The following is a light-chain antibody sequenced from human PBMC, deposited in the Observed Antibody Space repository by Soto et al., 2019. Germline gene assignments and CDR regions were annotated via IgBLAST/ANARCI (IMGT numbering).Light chain of an antibody. CDR3: QQYSSVPV. CDR2: AAS. V-gene: IGKV1-27*01. J-gene: IGKJ3*01. CDR1: QGIRNF. Sequence: DIQMTQSPTSLSASVGDRVTITCRASQGIRNFVAWYQQKPGKAPKLLIYAASTLQSGVPSRFSVSGSGTDVNLTINSLQPEDVATYSCQQYSSVPVFGPGTKVEI.